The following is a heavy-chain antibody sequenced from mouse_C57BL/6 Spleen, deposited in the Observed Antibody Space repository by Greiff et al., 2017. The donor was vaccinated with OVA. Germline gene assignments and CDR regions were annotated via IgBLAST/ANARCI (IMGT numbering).Heavy chain of an antibody. J-gene: IGHJ2*01. CDR3: ARKYYYGSSPYYFDY. Sequence: VQLQQPGAELVKPGASVKLSCKASGYTFTSYWMHWVKQRPGQGLEWIGMIHPNSGSTNYNEKFKSKATLTVDKPSSTAYMQLSSLTSEDSAVYYCARKYYYGSSPYYFDYWGQGTTLTVSS. CDR1: GYTFTSYW. D-gene: IGHD1-1*01. V-gene: IGHV1-64*01. CDR2: IHPNSGST.